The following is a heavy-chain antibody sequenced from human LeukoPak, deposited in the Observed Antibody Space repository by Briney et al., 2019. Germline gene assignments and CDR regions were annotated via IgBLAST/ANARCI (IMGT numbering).Heavy chain of an antibody. CDR3: ARGWLRSGYYFDY. CDR1: GFTFSSYG. CDR2: IRYDGSNK. D-gene: IGHD5-12*01. Sequence: PGGSLRLSCAASGFTFSSYGMHWVRQAPGKGLEWVAFIRYDGSNKYYADSVKGRFTISRDNSKNTLYLQMNSLRAEDTAVYYCARGWLRSGYYFDYWGQGTLVTVSS. J-gene: IGHJ4*02. V-gene: IGHV3-30*02.